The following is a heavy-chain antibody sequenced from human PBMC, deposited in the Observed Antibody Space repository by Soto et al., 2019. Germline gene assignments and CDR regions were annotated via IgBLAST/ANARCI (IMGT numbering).Heavy chain of an antibody. CDR3: AKDLGCSSWYLHP. J-gene: IGHJ5*02. V-gene: IGHV3-23*01. CDR2: ISGSGGSA. Sequence: PGGSLRLSCAASGFTFSTYAMSWVRQAPGKGLEWVSAISGSGGSAYYAHSVKGRFTISRDNSKNTLYLQMNSLRAEDTAVYYCAKDLGCSSWYLHPWGQGTLVTVSS. CDR1: GFTFSTYA. D-gene: IGHD6-13*01.